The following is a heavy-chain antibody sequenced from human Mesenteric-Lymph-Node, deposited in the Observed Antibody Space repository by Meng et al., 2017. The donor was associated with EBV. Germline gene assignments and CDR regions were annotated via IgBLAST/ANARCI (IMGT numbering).Heavy chain of an antibody. J-gene: IGHJ4*02. CDR2: IYTFNDDT. Sequence: QLVQSGAAVKKPVDSVEVSCQTSGYIFSHYVIDWVRQAPGQWLEWMGCIYTFNDDTIYAESFQDGVTLTTDTSTSTVYMELKSLRSDDTAVYYCARTYSSTSHFDYWGQGSLVTVSS. CDR1: GYIFSHYV. V-gene: IGHV1-18*01. D-gene: IGHD6-6*01. CDR3: ARTYSSTSHFDY.